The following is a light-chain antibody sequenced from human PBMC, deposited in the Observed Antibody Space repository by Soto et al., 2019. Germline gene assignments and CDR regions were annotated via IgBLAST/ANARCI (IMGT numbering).Light chain of an antibody. CDR2: EVS. CDR3: SSYTSSRAYV. CDR1: SSDVGGYNY. Sequence: QSALTQPASVSGSPGQSITISCTGTSSDVGGYNYVSWYQQQSGKAPKLMIHEVSNRPSGVSNRFSGSKSGNTASLTIFGLQAEDEADYYCSSYTSSRAYVFGSGTKVTVL. J-gene: IGLJ1*01. V-gene: IGLV2-14*01.